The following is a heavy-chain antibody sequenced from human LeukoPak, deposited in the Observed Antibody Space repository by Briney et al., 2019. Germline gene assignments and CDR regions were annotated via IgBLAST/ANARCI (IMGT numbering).Heavy chain of an antibody. D-gene: IGHD2-15*01. CDR1: GFTFSSYW. CDR2: INSDGSST. J-gene: IGHJ4*02. CDR3: ASRLDCSGGSCRDY. V-gene: IGHV3-74*01. Sequence: PGGSLRLSCAASGFTFSSYWMHWVRQAPGKGLVWVSRINSDGSSTSYADSVKGRFTISRDNAKNTLYLQMISLRAEDTAVYYCASRLDCSGGSCRDYWGQGTLVTVSS.